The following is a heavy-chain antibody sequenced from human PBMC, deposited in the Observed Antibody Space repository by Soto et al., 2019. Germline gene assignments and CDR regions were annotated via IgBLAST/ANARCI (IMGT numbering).Heavy chain of an antibody. V-gene: IGHV1-69*01. D-gene: IGHD4-17*01. CDR3: ARAPYEDYAVPEPYYFDS. CDR2: IIPIFGRP. J-gene: IGHJ4*02. Sequence: QVQLVQSGTEVKKPGSSVKVSCKASGGTFSTLAVSWVRQAPGQGLEWMGGIIPIFGRPVYAQKFQGRVTITADESTSIVYMELSSLSSEDTAVYYCARAPYEDYAVPEPYYFDSWGQGTLVTVSS. CDR1: GGTFSTLA.